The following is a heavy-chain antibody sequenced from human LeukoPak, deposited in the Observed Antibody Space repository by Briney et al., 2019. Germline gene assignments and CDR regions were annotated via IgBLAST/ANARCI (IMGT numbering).Heavy chain of an antibody. CDR3: AKKRALGEVEYSSSYFDY. CDR2: ISYDGSNK. J-gene: IGHJ4*02. Sequence: GRSLRLSCAASGFTFSSYGMHWVRQAPGKGLEWVAVISYDGSNKYYADSVKGRFTISRDNSKNTLYLQMNSLRAEDTAVYYCAKKRALGEVEYSSSYFDYLGQGTLVTVSS. CDR1: GFTFSSYG. D-gene: IGHD6-6*01. V-gene: IGHV3-30*18.